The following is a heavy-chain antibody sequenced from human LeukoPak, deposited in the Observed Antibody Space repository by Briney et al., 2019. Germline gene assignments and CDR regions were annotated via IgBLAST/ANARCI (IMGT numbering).Heavy chain of an antibody. CDR3: AKGRASSSWYLLDYFDY. V-gene: IGHV3-30*02. D-gene: IGHD6-13*01. Sequence: GGSLRLPRAASGFTFSSYGMHWVRQAPGKGLEWVAFIRYDGSNKYYADSVKGRFTISRDNSKNTLYLQMNSLRAEDTAVYYCAKGRASSSWYLLDYFDYWGQGTLVTVSS. J-gene: IGHJ4*02. CDR2: IRYDGSNK. CDR1: GFTFSSYG.